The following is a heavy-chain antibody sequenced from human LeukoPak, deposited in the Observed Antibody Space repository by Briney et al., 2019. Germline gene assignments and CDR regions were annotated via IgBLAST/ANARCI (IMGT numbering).Heavy chain of an antibody. D-gene: IGHD5-24*01. CDR2: IYYSGST. CDR1: GGSISSGGYY. J-gene: IGHJ5*02. V-gene: IGHV4-31*03. CDR3: VRDGYNENNWFDP. Sequence: SETLSLTCTVSGGSISSGGYYWSWIRQHPGKGLEWIGYIYYSGSTYYNPSLKSRVTISVDTSKNQFSLKLSSVTAADTAVYYCVRDGYNENNWFDPWGQGTLVTVSS.